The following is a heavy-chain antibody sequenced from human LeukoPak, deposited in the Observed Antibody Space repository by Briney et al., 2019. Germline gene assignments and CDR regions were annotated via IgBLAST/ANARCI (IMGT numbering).Heavy chain of an antibody. CDR3: ARARYETRIWPKSRYDYYHYMDV. J-gene: IGHJ6*03. Sequence: ASVKVSCKASGYTFTSYVIHWVRQAPGQRLEWMGWINAGNGNTKYSQEFQNRVTITRETSASTAYMELSSLRSEDMAVYYCARARYETRIWPKSRYDYYHYMDVWGKGTTVTVSS. CDR2: INAGNGNT. D-gene: IGHD3-3*01. CDR1: GYTFTSYV. V-gene: IGHV1-3*03.